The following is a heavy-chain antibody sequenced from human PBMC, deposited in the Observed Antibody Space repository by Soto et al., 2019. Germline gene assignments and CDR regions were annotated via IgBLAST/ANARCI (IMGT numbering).Heavy chain of an antibody. Sequence: QVQLVESGGGVVQPGRSLRLSCAASGFTFSSYGMHWVRQAPGKGLEWVAGIWFDGSTKYYADSVKGRFTISRDNSKNTLYLQMNDLRAEDTAVYYCGRDPRRSGSPVLFVDYWGQGTLVTVSS. J-gene: IGHJ4*02. CDR2: IWFDGSTK. V-gene: IGHV3-33*01. D-gene: IGHD3-10*01. CDR3: GRDPRRSGSPVLFVDY. CDR1: GFTFSSYG.